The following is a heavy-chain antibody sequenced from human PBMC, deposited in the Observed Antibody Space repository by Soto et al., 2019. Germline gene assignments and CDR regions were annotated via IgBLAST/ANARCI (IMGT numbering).Heavy chain of an antibody. Sequence: QVQLVQSGAEVKRPGSSVKVSCKASGDTFNFYSINWVRQAPGVGLEWMGRVNPIVSMSNYAQKFQGRVTMTADKSPSTADMELSSLRSEDTAIYYGASSYGSGYRAFDYWGQGALVTVSS. J-gene: IGHJ4*02. CDR2: VNPIVSMS. D-gene: IGHD3-10*01. CDR3: ASSYGSGYRAFDY. CDR1: GDTFNFYS. V-gene: IGHV1-69*02.